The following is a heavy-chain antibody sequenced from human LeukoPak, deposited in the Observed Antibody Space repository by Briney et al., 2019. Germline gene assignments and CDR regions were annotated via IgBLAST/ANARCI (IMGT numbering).Heavy chain of an antibody. D-gene: IGHD4-23*01. CDR1: EFTFSSYS. J-gene: IGHJ5*02. V-gene: IGHV3-48*04. Sequence: GGSLRLSCAASEFTFSSYSMSWVRQAPGKGLEWVSYISSTASSIYYADSVKGRLTISRDNAKNSLYLQMNSPRAEDTAVYYCARDVTYHGGDWFDPRGQGTLVTVSS. CDR3: ARDVTYHGGDWFDP. CDR2: ISSTASSI.